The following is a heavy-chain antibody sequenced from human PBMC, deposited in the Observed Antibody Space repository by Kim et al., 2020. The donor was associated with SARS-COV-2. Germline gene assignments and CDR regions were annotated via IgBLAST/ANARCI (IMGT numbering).Heavy chain of an antibody. CDR1: GGSISSYY. V-gene: IGHV4-59*08. Sequence: SETLSLTCTVSGGSISSYYWSWIRQPPGKGLEWIGYIYYSGSTNYNPSLKSRVTISVDTSKNQFSLKLSSVTAADTAVYYCARLFTDSGYSSGWYTSRGNYGMDVWGQGTTVTVSS. J-gene: IGHJ6*02. CDR2: IYYSGST. CDR3: ARLFTDSGYSSGWYTSRGNYGMDV. D-gene: IGHD6-19*01.